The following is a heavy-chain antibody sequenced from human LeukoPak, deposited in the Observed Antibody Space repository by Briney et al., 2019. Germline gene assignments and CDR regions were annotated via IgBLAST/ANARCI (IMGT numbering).Heavy chain of an antibody. V-gene: IGHV1-18*01. CDR3: ARVQDYDILTGYLPGYYGMDV. J-gene: IGHJ6*02. CDR1: GGTFSSYA. CDR2: ISAYNGNT. D-gene: IGHD3-9*01. Sequence: ASVKVSCKASGGTFSSYAISWVRQAPGQGLEWMGWISAYNGNTNYAQKLQGRVTMTTDTSTSTAYMELRSLRSDDTAVYYCARVQDYDILTGYLPGYYGMDVWGQGTTVTVSS.